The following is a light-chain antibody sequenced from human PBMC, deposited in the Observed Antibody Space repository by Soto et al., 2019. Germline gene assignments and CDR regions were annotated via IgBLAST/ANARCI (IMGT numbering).Light chain of an antibody. CDR3: QHYNSYSEA. Sequence: DLQMTQSPSTLSGSVGDSVTNTCRASQTISSWLASHQHKPGKAPKLLIYKASTLKSGVPSRFSGSASGTEFTLTISSLQPDDFATYYCQHYNSYSEAFGHGTKVELK. CDR1: QTISSW. V-gene: IGKV1-5*03. J-gene: IGKJ1*01. CDR2: KAS.